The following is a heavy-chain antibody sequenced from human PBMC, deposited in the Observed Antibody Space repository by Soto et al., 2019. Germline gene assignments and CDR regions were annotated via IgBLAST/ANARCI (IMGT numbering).Heavy chain of an antibody. V-gene: IGHV4-30-4*08. Sequence: QVQLQESGPGLVKPSQTLSLTCTVSGGSSSSGDYYWSWIRQPPGKGLEWIGYISYSGSTYYNPSLKSRITISVDTSKNQFSLKLSSVTAADTAVYYCAREEVLSGMDVWGQGTTVTVSS. J-gene: IGHJ6*02. CDR1: GGSSSSGDYY. CDR2: ISYSGST. D-gene: IGHD2-15*01. CDR3: AREEVLSGMDV.